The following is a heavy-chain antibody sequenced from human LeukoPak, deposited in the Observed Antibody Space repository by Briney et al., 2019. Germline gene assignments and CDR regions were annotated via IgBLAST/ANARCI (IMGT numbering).Heavy chain of an antibody. CDR2: IYTSGGT. Sequence: PSETLSLTCTVSGGSIGSYYWSWIRQPAGKGLEWIGRIYTSGGTVYNSSLKSRVTMSVDTSKNQFSLKLSSVTAADTAVYYCARGVFYYDTSGRGYYFDYWGQGTLVTVSS. CDR3: ARGVFYYDTSGRGYYFDY. V-gene: IGHV4-4*07. J-gene: IGHJ4*02. CDR1: GGSIGSYY. D-gene: IGHD3-22*01.